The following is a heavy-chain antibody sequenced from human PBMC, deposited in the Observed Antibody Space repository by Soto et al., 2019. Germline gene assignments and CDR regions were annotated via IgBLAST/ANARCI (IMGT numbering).Heavy chain of an antibody. CDR1: GFTFSSYG. D-gene: IGHD5-12*01. V-gene: IGHV3-30*03. J-gene: IGHJ4*02. CDR3: ALSGYEKGFDY. Sequence: GGSLRLSCAASGFTFSSYGMHWVRQAPGKGLEWVAVISYDGSNKYYADSVKGRFTISRDNSKNTLYLQMNSLRAEDTAEYYCALSGYEKGFDYWGQGTLVTVSS. CDR2: ISYDGSNK.